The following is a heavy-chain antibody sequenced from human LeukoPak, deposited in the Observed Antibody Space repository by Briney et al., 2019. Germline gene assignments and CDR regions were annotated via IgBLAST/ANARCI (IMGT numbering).Heavy chain of an antibody. Sequence: SVKVSCKASGGTFSSYAISWARQAPGQGLEWMGGIIPIFGTANYAQKFQGRVTITADESTSTAYMELSSLRSEDTAVYYCARGRTVTRGRDGNPYYFDYWGQGTLVTVSS. J-gene: IGHJ4*02. CDR1: GGTFSSYA. CDR3: ARGRTVTRGRDGNPYYFDY. D-gene: IGHD4-17*01. V-gene: IGHV1-69*13. CDR2: IIPIFGTA.